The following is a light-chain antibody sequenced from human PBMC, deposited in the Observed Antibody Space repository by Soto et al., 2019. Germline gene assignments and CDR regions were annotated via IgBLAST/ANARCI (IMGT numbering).Light chain of an antibody. CDR3: QQFTMWPYT. CDR2: GAS. CDR1: QSVRSN. V-gene: IGKV3-15*01. Sequence: EIVMTQSPATLSVSPGERATLSCRASQSVRSNLAWYQQKPGQAPSLLIYGASTRATGVPARFSGSGSGTEFTLSISSLQSEDFAAYYCQQFTMWPYTFGQGTKVEI. J-gene: IGKJ2*01.